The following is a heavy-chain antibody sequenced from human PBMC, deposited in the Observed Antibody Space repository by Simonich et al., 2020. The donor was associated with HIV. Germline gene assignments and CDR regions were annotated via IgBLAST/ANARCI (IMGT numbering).Heavy chain of an antibody. CDR3: ARGSDYNYGYVGFDY. Sequence: QVQLQESGPGLVKPSQTLSLTGTVSGASARSGAYSWRGIRQHPGKGREGFGNIYSNGIPAYNPSLMSRLSISIDTSRNQFSLKLSSVTAADTAVYYCARGSDYNYGYVGFDYWGQGTLVTVSS. V-gene: IGHV4-31*02. CDR2: IYSNGIP. D-gene: IGHD3-16*01. CDR1: GASARSGAYS. J-gene: IGHJ4*02.